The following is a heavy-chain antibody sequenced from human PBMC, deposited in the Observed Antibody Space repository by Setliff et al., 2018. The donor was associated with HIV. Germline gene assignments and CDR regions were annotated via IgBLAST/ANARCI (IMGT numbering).Heavy chain of an antibody. Sequence: PSETLSLTCTVSGGSISSSNYYWGWIRQPPGKGLEWIGSISYNGNSYHNPSLKSRVTLSVDTSKNQVSLKLSSVTAADTAVYYCARVLPQCYFDYWGQGTPVTVSS. V-gene: IGHV4-39*07. D-gene: IGHD6-19*01. CDR1: GGSISSSNYY. CDR3: ARVLPQCYFDY. J-gene: IGHJ4*02. CDR2: ISYNGNS.